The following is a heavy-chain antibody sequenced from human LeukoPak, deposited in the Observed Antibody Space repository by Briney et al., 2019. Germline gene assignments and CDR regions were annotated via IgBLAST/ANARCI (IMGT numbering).Heavy chain of an antibody. J-gene: IGHJ6*03. CDR3: ARDGGNYGGNYYYYMDV. D-gene: IGHD4-23*01. Sequence: ASVKVSCKASGYTFTSYYMHWVRQAPGQGLEWMGIINPSGGSTSYAQKFQGRVTMTRDTSTSTVYMELSSLRSEDTAVYYCARDGGNYGGNYYYYMDVWGKGTTVTISS. V-gene: IGHV1-46*01. CDR2: INPSGGST. CDR1: GYTFTSYY.